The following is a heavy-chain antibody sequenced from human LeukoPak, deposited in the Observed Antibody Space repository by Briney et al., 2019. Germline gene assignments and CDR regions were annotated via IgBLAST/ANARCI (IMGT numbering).Heavy chain of an antibody. Sequence: ASVKVSCXASGGTFSNYAISWVRQAHGQGLEWMEGIIPIFGTANYAQKFQGRVTITTDESTSTAYMELSSLRSEDTAVYYCARATAMVSGIFDYWGQGTLVTVSS. CDR3: ARATAMVSGIFDY. V-gene: IGHV1-69*05. CDR1: GGTFSNYA. D-gene: IGHD5-18*01. CDR2: IIPIFGTA. J-gene: IGHJ4*02.